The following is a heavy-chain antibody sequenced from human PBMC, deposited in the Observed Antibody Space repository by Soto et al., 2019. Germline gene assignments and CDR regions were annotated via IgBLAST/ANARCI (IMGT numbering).Heavy chain of an antibody. V-gene: IGHV1-2*02. CDR2: INPNSGGT. CDR1: GYTFTGYY. D-gene: IGHD6-19*01. Sequence: GASVKVSCKASGYTFTGYYMHWVRQAPGQGLEWMGWINPNSGGTNYAQNFQGRVTMTRDTSISTAYMELSSLRSEDTAVYYCARSEVYSSGWYNWFDPWGQGTLVTVSS. CDR3: ARSEVYSSGWYNWFDP. J-gene: IGHJ5*02.